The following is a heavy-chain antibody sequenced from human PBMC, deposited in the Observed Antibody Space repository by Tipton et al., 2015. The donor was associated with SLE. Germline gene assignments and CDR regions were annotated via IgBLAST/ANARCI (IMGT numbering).Heavy chain of an antibody. CDR1: GFTFSSYW. CDR2: IKSDGSST. D-gene: IGHD3-3*01. Sequence: SLRLSCAASGFTFSSYWMHWVRQAPGKGLVWVSRIKSDGSSTSYADSVKGRFTISRENAQNTLYLQMNSLRAEDTAVYYCARDKLRLTDAFDIWGQGTMVTVSS. J-gene: IGHJ3*02. CDR3: ARDKLRLTDAFDI. V-gene: IGHV3-74*01.